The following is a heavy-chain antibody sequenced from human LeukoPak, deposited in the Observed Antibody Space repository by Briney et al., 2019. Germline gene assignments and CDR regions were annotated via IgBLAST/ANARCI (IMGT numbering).Heavy chain of an antibody. CDR1: GFTFNRNA. CDR3: VRRGDASSGWGDHDY. V-gene: IGHV3-23*01. J-gene: IGHJ4*02. D-gene: IGHD6-19*01. Sequence: GESLRRSCAASGFTFNRNAISWVRQAPGKGLEWVSTIGGSGDKTFYADSVKGRFTISRDNSKNMLHLQMSSLTGEDTALYYCVRRGDASSGWGDHDYWGQGALVTVSS. CDR2: IGGSGDKT.